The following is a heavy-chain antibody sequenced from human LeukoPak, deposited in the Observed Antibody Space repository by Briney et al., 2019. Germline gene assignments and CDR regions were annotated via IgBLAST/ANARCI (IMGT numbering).Heavy chain of an antibody. V-gene: IGHV4-4*07. CDR3: ARGSYYGDHDY. D-gene: IGHD4-17*01. Sequence: SGTLSLTCTVSGGSISSYYWSWIRQPAGKGLEWIGRIYTSGSTNYSPSLKSRVTMSVDTSKNQFSLNLSSVTAADTVVYYCARGSYYGDHDYWGQGTLVTVSS. J-gene: IGHJ4*02. CDR1: GGSISSYY. CDR2: IYTSGST.